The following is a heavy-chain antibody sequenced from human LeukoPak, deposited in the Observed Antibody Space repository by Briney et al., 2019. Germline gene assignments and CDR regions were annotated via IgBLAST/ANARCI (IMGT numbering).Heavy chain of an antibody. J-gene: IGHJ5*02. CDR1: GFTFSSYW. Sequence: PGGSLRLSCAASGFTFSSYWMSWVRQAPGKGLEWVANIKQDGSEKYYVDSVKGRFTISRDNAKNSLYLQINSLRAEDTAVYYCARVRVVAATGWFDPWGQGTLVTVSS. D-gene: IGHD2-15*01. V-gene: IGHV3-7*01. CDR3: ARVRVVAATGWFDP. CDR2: IKQDGSEK.